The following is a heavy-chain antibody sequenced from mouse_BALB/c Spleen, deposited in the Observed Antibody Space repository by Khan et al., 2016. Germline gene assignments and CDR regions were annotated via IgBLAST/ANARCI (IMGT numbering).Heavy chain of an antibody. CDR1: GFNIKDTY. D-gene: IGHD2-1*01. J-gene: IGHJ3*01. CDR3: ARIYYGGAY. CDR2: IDPANGNT. V-gene: IGHV14-3*02. Sequence: VQLQQSGADLVKPGASVKLSCTASGFNIKDTYIHWVKQRPEQALEWIGRIDPANGNTEYDPKFQGKATITADISSNTAYLQLSSLTSEDTAVYYSARIYYGGAYWGQGTLVTVTA.